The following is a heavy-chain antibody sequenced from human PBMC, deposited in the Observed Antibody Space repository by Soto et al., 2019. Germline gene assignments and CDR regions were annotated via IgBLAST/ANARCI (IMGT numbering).Heavy chain of an antibody. CDR3: ARAVAVPADFDY. V-gene: IGHV1-3*05. D-gene: IGHD6-19*01. Sequence: QVQLVQSGAEEKKPGASVKVSCKASGYTFTGYAVHWVRQAPGQRLEWMGWINAGNGNTKYSQKFQGRVTITRDTSASPAYMELGSLRSEDTAVYYCARAVAVPADFDYWGQGTLVTVSS. J-gene: IGHJ4*02. CDR2: INAGNGNT. CDR1: GYTFTGYA.